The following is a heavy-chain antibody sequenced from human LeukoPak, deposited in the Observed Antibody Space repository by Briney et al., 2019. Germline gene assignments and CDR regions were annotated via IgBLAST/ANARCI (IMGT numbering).Heavy chain of an antibody. CDR1: GGSISSYY. Sequence: SETLSLTCTVSGGSISSYYWSWIRQPPGKGLEWIGYIYYSGSTNYNPSLKSRVTISVDTSKNQFSLKLSSVTAADTAVYYCARHERGSYYLFDYWGQGTLVTVSS. V-gene: IGHV4-59*08. J-gene: IGHJ4*02. CDR3: ARHERGSYYLFDY. D-gene: IGHD1-26*01. CDR2: IYYSGST.